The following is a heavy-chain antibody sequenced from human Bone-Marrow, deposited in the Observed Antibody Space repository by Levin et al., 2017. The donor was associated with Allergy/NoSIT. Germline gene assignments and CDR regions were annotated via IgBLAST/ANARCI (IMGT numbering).Heavy chain of an antibody. V-gene: IGHV4-61*01. D-gene: IGHD6-13*01. CDR1: GGSVSSGSYY. J-gene: IGHJ1*01. CDR3: ARGGAAAGLEYFQH. CDR2: IYYSGST. Sequence: GSLRLSCTVSGGSVSSGSYYWSWIRQPPGKGLEWIGYIYYSGSTNYNPSLKSRVTISVDTSKNQFSLKLSSVTAADTAVYYCARGGAAAGLEYFQHWGQGTLVTVSS.